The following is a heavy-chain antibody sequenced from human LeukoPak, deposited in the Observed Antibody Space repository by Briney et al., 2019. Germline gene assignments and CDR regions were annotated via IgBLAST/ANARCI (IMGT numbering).Heavy chain of an antibody. CDR3: ARGYERRIMVRGVITYYYYGMDV. V-gene: IGHV3-48*04. J-gene: IGHJ6*02. Sequence: GGSLRLSCAASGFTFSSYWMSWVRQAPGKGLEWVSYISSSGSTIYYADSVKGRFTISRDNAKNSLYLQMNSLRAEDTAVYYCARGYERRIMVRGVITYYYYGMDVWGQGTTVTVSS. CDR2: ISSSGSTI. CDR1: GFTFSSYW. D-gene: IGHD3-10*01.